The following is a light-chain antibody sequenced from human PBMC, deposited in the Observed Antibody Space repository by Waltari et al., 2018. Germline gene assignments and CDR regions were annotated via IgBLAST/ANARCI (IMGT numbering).Light chain of an antibody. CDR3: QQYDAVSIT. J-gene: IGKJ5*01. V-gene: IGKV1-33*01. Sequence: DIQMTQSPSSLSASVGKRVTISCQAIQDISNYLNWDQKKPGQAPKLLGYEASNLETGVPSKFSGSGSGTHFTFTISSLQPEDIATYYCQQYDAVSITFGQGTRLDIK. CDR2: EAS. CDR1: QDISNY.